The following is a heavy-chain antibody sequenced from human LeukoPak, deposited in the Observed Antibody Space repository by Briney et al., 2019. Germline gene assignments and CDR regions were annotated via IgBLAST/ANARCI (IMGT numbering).Heavy chain of an antibody. Sequence: GASVKVSCKASGYTFTGYYMHWVRQAPGQGLEWMGWINPNSGGTNYAQKFQGRVTMTRDTSISAAYMELSRLRSDDTAVYYCAREGQVATMENWFDPWGQRTLVTVSS. CDR3: AREGQVATMENWFDP. V-gene: IGHV1-2*02. CDR2: INPNSGGT. CDR1: GYTFTGYY. D-gene: IGHD5-12*01. J-gene: IGHJ5*02.